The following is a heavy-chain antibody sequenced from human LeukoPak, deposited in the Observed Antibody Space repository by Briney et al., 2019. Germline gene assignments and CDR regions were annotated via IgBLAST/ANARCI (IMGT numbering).Heavy chain of an antibody. Sequence: SETLSLTCTVSGGSISSSNFYWGWIRQPPGKGLEWIGSNSGSTYYNPSLKSRVTISVDTSKNQFSLKLSSVTAADTAVYYCARQSTVTTSVRATYYFDYWGQGTLVTVSS. D-gene: IGHD4-17*01. CDR1: GGSISSSNFY. V-gene: IGHV4-39*01. CDR3: ARQSTVTTSVRATYYFDY. J-gene: IGHJ4*02. CDR2: NSGST.